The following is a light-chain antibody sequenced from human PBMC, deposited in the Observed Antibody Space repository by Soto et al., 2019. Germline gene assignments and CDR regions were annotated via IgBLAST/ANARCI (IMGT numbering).Light chain of an antibody. CDR1: QNVNSF. J-gene: IGKJ2*01. Sequence: EMVLTQSPAALSLSPGERATLSSRASQNVNSFLAWYQQKPGLAPRLLIYDASNRATGIPARFSGSGSGTDFTLTISSLQPEDFAVYYCQQCSAWPQTFGQGTKLEIK. V-gene: IGKV3-11*01. CDR3: QQCSAWPQT. CDR2: DAS.